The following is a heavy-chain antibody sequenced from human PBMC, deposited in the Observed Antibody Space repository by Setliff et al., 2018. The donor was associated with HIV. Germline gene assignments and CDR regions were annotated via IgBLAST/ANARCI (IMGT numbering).Heavy chain of an antibody. CDR2: FHPYSGHT. CDR3: AKPSLEWSPNWLDP. J-gene: IGHJ5*02. Sequence: ASVKVSCKASGYTFNNYFLHWVRQAPGQGLEWMGRFHPYSGHTNYAQNFQGRVTMTMDASITTVYMELSRLTSDDTAVYYCAKPSLEWSPNWLDPWGQGTLVTVSS. V-gene: IGHV1-2*06. CDR1: GYTFNNYF. D-gene: IGHD3-3*01.